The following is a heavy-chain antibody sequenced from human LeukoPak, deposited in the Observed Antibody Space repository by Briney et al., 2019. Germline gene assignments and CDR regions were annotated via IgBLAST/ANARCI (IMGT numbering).Heavy chain of an antibody. Sequence: SETLSLTCTVSGGSISSYYWSWIRQPPGKGLEWIGFIYYSGSTNYNPSLKSRVTISVNTSKNQLSLKLSSVSAADTAVYYCARIGGDSGYYYYFDYWGQGTLVTVSS. CDR2: IYYSGST. CDR1: GGSISSYY. V-gene: IGHV4-59*01. CDR3: ARIGGDSGYYYYFDY. J-gene: IGHJ4*02. D-gene: IGHD3-22*01.